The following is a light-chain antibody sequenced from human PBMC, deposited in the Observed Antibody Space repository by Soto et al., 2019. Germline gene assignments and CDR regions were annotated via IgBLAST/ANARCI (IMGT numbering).Light chain of an antibody. V-gene: IGKV3-11*01. Sequence: EMGLTQSQGSLSLAAGERATLSSRASQSVTSSYLAWWQQKPGQAPRLLIYDASNRATGIPARFSGSGSGTDFTLTISSLEPEDFAVYYCQQRSNWPPLFGGGTKVDI. CDR3: QQRSNWPPL. J-gene: IGKJ4*01. CDR2: DAS. CDR1: QSVTSSY.